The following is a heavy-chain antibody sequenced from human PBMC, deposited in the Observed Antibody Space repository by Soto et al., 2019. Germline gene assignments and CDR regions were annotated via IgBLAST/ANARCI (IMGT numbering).Heavy chain of an antibody. CDR1: GFTFSSYA. Sequence: GGSLRLSCAASGFTFSSYAMSWVRQAPGKGLEWVSAISGSGGSTYYADSVKGRFTVTRDNAKDSLYLQMNSLRAEDTAVYYCARYQRSERTLPFLDYWGQGTLVTVSS. CDR2: ISGSGGST. V-gene: IGHV3-23*01. CDR3: ARYQRSERTLPFLDY. J-gene: IGHJ4*02. D-gene: IGHD3-3*01.